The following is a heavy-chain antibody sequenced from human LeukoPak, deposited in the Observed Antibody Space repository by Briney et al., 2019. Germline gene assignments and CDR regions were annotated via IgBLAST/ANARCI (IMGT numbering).Heavy chain of an antibody. CDR1: GFTFSSYE. D-gene: IGHD3-22*01. CDR2: ISGSGGST. Sequence: GGSLRLSCAASGFTFSSYEMNWVRQAPGKGLEWVSAISGSGGSTYYADSVKGRFTISRDNSKNTLYLQMNSLRAEDTAVYYCARDGLYYDSSGYFDHWGQGTLVTVSS. CDR3: ARDGLYYDSSGYFDH. V-gene: IGHV3-23*01. J-gene: IGHJ4*02.